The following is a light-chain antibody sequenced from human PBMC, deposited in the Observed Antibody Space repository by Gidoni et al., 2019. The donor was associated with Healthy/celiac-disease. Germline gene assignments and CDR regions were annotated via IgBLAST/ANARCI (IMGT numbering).Light chain of an antibody. Sequence: EIVLTQSPATLSLSPGERATLSCRASQSVSSYLAWYQQKPGQAPRLLIYDASNRATGIPARFIGSGSGTDFTLTISSLEPEDFAVYYCQQRSNWSEVTFGGXTKVEIK. CDR3: QQRSNWSEVT. CDR2: DAS. CDR1: QSVSSY. V-gene: IGKV3-11*01. J-gene: IGKJ4*01.